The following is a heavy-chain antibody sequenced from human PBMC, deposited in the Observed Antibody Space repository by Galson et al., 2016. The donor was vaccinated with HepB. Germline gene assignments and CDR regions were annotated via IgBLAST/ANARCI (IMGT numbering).Heavy chain of an antibody. CDR3: ARDLDSRYYYSYHVMDV. CDR1: GFTFSNYN. CDR2: ISGTNGSI. V-gene: IGHV3-21*01. Sequence: SLRLSCAASGFTFSNYNMNWVRQAPGKGLEWVSSISGTNGSIYQADSVKGRSTISRDNAKNSLYLQMSSLRADDTAVYFCARDLDSRYYYSYHVMDVWGQGTTVTVSS. D-gene: IGHD3-22*01. J-gene: IGHJ6*02.